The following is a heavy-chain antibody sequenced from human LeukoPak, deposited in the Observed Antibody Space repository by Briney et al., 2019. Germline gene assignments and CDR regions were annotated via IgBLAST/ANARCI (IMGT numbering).Heavy chain of an antibody. J-gene: IGHJ4*02. CDR2: IWSDGSNK. D-gene: IGHD3-10*01. CDR3: ARELFSSGSCPDG. CDR1: GFAFSYYA. V-gene: IGHV3-33*01. Sequence: GRSLRLSCSASGFAFSYYAIHWVRQAPGKGLEWVALIWSDGSNKYYADSVKGRITISRDNSKNTVYLQMNSLRAEDTAVYYCARELFSSGSCPDGWGQGTLVTVSS.